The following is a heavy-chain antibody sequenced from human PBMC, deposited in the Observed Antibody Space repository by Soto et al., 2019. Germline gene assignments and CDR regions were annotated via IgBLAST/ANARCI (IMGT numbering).Heavy chain of an antibody. CDR1: GYSFTSYC. J-gene: IGHJ6*02. CDR2: IYPGDSDS. Sequence: ESLKISSRSSGYSFTSYCIGSVAQIPGKSLEWMGIIYPGDSDSRHSPSFPCQLTISADKSPSNAYLQWSSLKGSDTARYYCARTLTAIGYYYDYGMDVWGQGTAVTVSS. V-gene: IGHV5-51*01. D-gene: IGHD2-2*01. CDR3: ARTLTAIGYYYDYGMDV.